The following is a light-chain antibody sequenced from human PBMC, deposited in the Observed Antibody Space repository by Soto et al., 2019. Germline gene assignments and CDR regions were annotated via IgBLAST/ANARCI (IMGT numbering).Light chain of an antibody. V-gene: IGLV2-14*03. CDR1: SSDIGAYNF. CDR2: DVN. Sequence: QSALTQPASVSGSPGQSITISCTGTSSDIGAYNFVSWYQQHPGKAPKLMLYDVNIRPSGVSNRFSGSKSGYTASLTISGLPAEDEADYYCTSWTTSTTMIFGGGTKLTVL. CDR3: TSWTTSTTMI. J-gene: IGLJ2*01.